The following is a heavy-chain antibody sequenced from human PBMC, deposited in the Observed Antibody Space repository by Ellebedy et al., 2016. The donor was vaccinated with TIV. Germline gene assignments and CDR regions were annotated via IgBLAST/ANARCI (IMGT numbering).Heavy chain of an antibody. CDR1: GFTLSGSA. J-gene: IGHJ4*02. CDR2: ISGGGENT. V-gene: IGHV3-23*01. Sequence: GESLKISCAASGFTLSGSAMSWVRQAPGKGLDWVSTISGGGENTFYADSVRGRFTISRDNSRNTLYLQMNTLRAEDTAVYYCAKEYYWGQGTLVTVSS. CDR3: AKEYY.